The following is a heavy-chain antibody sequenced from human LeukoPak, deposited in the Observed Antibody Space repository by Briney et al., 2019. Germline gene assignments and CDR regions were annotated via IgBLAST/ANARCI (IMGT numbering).Heavy chain of an antibody. J-gene: IGHJ4*02. CDR1: GFTVSSNY. CDR2: IYSGGST. V-gene: IGHV3-53*01. Sequence: GGSLRLSCTASGFTVSSNYMSWVRQAPGKGLEWVSVIYSGGSTLYADSVKGRFTISRDNSKNTLYLQMNSLRAEDTAVYYCARLRSRAYWGQGTLVTVSS. CDR3: ARLRSRAY. D-gene: IGHD3-10*01.